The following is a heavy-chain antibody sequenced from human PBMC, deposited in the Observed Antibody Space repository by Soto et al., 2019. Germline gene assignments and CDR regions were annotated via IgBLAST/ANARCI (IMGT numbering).Heavy chain of an antibody. CDR3: ARRGPGTYFDY. CDR1: GFTFSSYA. V-gene: IGHV3-23*01. D-gene: IGHD6-13*01. J-gene: IGHJ4*02. Sequence: VQRLECGGGVVQPGGSLRLCCAASGFTFSSYAMRWVRQAPGKRLEWVSAISGSGGSTYYADSVKGRFTISRNNSKNTLYLQMNSLRAEDTAVYYCARRGPGTYFDYWGQGTLVTVSS. CDR2: ISGSGGST.